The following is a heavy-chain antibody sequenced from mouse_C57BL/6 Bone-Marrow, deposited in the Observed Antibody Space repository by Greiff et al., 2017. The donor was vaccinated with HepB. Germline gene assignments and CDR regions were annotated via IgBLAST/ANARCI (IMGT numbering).Heavy chain of an antibody. J-gene: IGHJ4*01. CDR1: GYTFTSYW. V-gene: IGHV1-52*01. CDR2: IDPSDSET. CDR3: ARSHDGYYAMDY. Sequence: QVQLQQSGAELVRPGSSVKLSCKASGYTFTSYWMHWVKQRPIQGLEWIGNIDPSDSETHYNQKFKDKATLTVDKSSSTAYMQLSSLTSEDSAVYFCARSHDGYYAMDYWGQGTSVTVSS. D-gene: IGHD2-3*01.